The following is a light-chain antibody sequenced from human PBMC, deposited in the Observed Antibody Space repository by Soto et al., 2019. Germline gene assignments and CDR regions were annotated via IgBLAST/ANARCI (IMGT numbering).Light chain of an antibody. V-gene: IGLV2-8*01. CDR3: SSYAGSNYYV. CDR2: EVS. Sequence: QSVLTQPPSASGSPGQSVTISCTGTSSDVGGYNYVSWYQQHPGKAPKLMIYEVSKRPSGVPDRFSVAKSGNTASLTVSGLQAEDEADYYCSSYAGSNYYVFGTGTKLTVL. J-gene: IGLJ1*01. CDR1: SSDVGGYNY.